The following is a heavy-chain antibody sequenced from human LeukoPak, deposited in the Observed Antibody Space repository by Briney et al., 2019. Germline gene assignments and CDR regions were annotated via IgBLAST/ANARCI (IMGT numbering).Heavy chain of an antibody. CDR2: IKSDGSEK. CDR3: TREAF. CDR1: GFTFSNYW. J-gene: IGHJ4*02. Sequence: GGSLRLSCAASGFTFSNYWMSWVRQAPGKGLEWVANIKSDGSEKYYVDSVKGRFTISRDNAKTSLYLQMNSLRAEDTAVYYCTREAFWGQETLVTVSS. V-gene: IGHV3-7*05.